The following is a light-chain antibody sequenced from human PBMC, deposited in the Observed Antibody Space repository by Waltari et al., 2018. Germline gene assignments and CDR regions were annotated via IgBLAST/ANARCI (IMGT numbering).Light chain of an antibody. CDR2: AAS. J-gene: IGKJ4*01. CDR1: QSINSY. V-gene: IGKV1-39*01. Sequence: DIQMTQSPSSLSASLGDSVTISCRASQSINSYLNWYQQKPGLAPKLLIYAASSFQNGVPSRFNGSGSGTDFSLTISSLQPDDIATYCCQQSFSTPLTFGGGTKVEIK. CDR3: QQSFSTPLT.